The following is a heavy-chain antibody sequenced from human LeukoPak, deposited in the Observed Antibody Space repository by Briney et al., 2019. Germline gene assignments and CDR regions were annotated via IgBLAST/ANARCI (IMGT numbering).Heavy chain of an antibody. CDR2: IYTSGST. D-gene: IGHD4-11*01. CDR3: ARERVTNYYYYYMDV. V-gene: IGHV4-61*02. J-gene: IGHJ6*03. CDR1: GGSISSGSHY. Sequence: SQTLSLTCTVSGGSISSGSHYWSWIRQPAGKGLEWIGRIYTSGSTNYNPSLKSRVTISLDTSKNHFSLKLSSVTAADTAVYYCARERVTNYYYYYMDVWGKGTTVTVSS.